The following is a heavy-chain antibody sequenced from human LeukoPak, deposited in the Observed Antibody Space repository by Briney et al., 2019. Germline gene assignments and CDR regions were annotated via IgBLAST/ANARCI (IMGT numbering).Heavy chain of an antibody. Sequence: SETLSLTCTVSGGSISSYYWSWIRQPPGKGLEWIGYIYYSGSTNYNPSLKSRVTISVDTSKNQFSLKLSSVTAADTAVYYCARREQLVGFDYWGQGTLVTVSS. CDR3: ARREQLVGFDY. CDR1: GGSISSYY. V-gene: IGHV4-59*01. D-gene: IGHD6-6*01. CDR2: IYYSGST. J-gene: IGHJ4*02.